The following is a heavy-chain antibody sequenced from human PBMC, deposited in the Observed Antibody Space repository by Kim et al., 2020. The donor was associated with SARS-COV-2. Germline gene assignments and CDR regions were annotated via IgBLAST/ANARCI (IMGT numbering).Heavy chain of an antibody. V-gene: IGHV4-59*01. D-gene: IGHD5-18*01. Sequence: SETLSLTCTVSGGSISSFYWSWIRQPPGKGLEWIGYIYYSGGTNYNPSLKSRVTISVDTSKNQFSLKLSSVTAADTAVYYCARGGYSSGLDYWGQEPWSPSPQ. CDR3: ARGGYSSGLDY. CDR2: IYYSGGT. CDR1: GGSISSFY. J-gene: IGHJ4*01.